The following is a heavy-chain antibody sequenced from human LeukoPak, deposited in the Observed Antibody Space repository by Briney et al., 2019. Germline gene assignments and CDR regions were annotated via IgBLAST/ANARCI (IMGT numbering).Heavy chain of an antibody. V-gene: IGHV3-23*01. CDR3: ARDMQLST. Sequence: PGGSLRLSCVTSRFTFSAFYMGWIRQAPGEGLEWVSLISYSGANSYYTDSVRGRFTISRDNSKDTLFLQMNSLRAEDTAIYYCARDMQLSTWGLGTMVTVSS. D-gene: IGHD3-16*02. CDR2: ISYSGANS. CDR1: RFTFSAFY. J-gene: IGHJ3*01.